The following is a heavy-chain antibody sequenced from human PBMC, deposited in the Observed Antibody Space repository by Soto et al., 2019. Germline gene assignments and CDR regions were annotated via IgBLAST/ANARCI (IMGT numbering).Heavy chain of an antibody. CDR1: GFTFSSYA. J-gene: IGHJ4*02. V-gene: IGHV3-23*01. CDR2: ISGSGGST. CDR3: AQRSHGLYFDS. Sequence: EVQLLESGGGLVQPGGSLRLSCAASGFTFSSYAMNWVRQAPGKGLEWVAVISGSGGSTYYADSVKGRFTISKDKSKHPLYLQLNSLRAEDTAVYYCAQRSHGLYFDSWGQGTLVTVSS.